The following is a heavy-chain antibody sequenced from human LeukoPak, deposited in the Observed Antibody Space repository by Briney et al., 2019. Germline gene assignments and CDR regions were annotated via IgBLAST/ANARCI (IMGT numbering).Heavy chain of an antibody. CDR2: IYTSGST. CDR1: GGSISSYY. V-gene: IGHV4-4*07. CDR3: AREMSFGDDWVFDI. D-gene: IGHD3-10*01. J-gene: IGHJ3*02. Sequence: PSETLSLTCTVSGGSISSYYWSWIRQPAGKGLEWIGRIYTSGSTNYNPSLKSRVTMSVDTSKNQFSLKLSSVTAADTAVYYCAREMSFGDDWVFDIWGQGTMVTVSS.